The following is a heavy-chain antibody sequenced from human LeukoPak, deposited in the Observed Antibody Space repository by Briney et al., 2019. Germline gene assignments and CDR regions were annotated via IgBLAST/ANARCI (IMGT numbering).Heavy chain of an antibody. CDR3: ARGSSSWYVVYEDDY. V-gene: IGHV3-21*01. J-gene: IGHJ4*02. CDR2: ISSSSSYI. CDR1: GFTFSSYS. Sequence: ESGGSLRLSCAASGFTFSSYSMNWVRQAPGKGLEWVSSISSSSSYIYYADSVKGRFTISRDNAKNSLYLQMNSLRAEDTAVYYCARGSSSWYVVYEDDYWGQGTLVTVSS. D-gene: IGHD6-13*01.